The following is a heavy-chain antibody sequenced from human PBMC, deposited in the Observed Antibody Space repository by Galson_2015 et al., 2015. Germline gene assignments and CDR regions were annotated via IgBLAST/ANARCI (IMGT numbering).Heavy chain of an antibody. CDR2: ISYDGSNK. CDR3: ARDSASFDY. CDR1: GFTFSSYA. D-gene: IGHD3-10*01. J-gene: IGHJ4*02. V-gene: IGHV3-30-3*01. Sequence: SLRLSCAASGFTFSSYAMHWVRQAPGKGLEWVAVISYDGSNKYYADSVKGRFTISRDNSKNTLYLQMNSLRAEDTAVYYCARDSASFDYWGQETLVTVSS.